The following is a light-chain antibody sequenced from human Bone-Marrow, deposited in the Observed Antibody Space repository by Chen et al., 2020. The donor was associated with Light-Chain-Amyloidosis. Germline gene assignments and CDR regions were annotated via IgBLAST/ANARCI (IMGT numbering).Light chain of an antibody. V-gene: IGLV3-21*02. J-gene: IGLJ3*02. CDR2: DDS. CDR1: NIGSTS. Sequence: SYVLTQPSSVSVAPGPTATLVRGGNNIGSTSVHWYQQKPGQAPLLVVYDDSYRPSGIPKRLSGSNSGNTATLTISRVEAGDEADDYCQVWDRSSDRPVFGGGTKLTVL. CDR3: QVWDRSSDRPV.